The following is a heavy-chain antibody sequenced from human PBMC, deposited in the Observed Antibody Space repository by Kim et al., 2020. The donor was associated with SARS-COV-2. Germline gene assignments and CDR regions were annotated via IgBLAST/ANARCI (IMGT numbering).Heavy chain of an antibody. CDR2: IYYSGNT. J-gene: IGHJ4*02. CDR3: ARVPAGDY. D-gene: IGHD2-2*01. CDR1: GGSISSSSYY. Sequence: SETLSLTCTVSGGSISSSSYYWGWIRQPPGKGLEWIGSIYYSGNTYYNPSLKSRVTISVDTSKNQFSLKLSSVTAADTAVYYCARVPAGDYWGQGTLVTVSS. V-gene: IGHV4-39*07.